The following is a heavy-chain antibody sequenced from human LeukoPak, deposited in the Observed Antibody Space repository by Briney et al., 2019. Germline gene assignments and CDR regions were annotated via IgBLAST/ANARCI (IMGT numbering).Heavy chain of an antibody. V-gene: IGHV3-53*01. CDR3: ARAPLLYFDWCYFDY. CDR1: GFTASSKY. D-gene: IGHD3-9*01. CDR2: IYSAGSK. J-gene: IGHJ4*02. Sequence: CGCLTLSCAASGFTASSKYMTWVRPPAARGVEGVSLIYSAGSKYYADSVKGRCTISRDNSKNTLYLQMNSLKVEDTAVYYYARAPLLYFDWCYFDYWGQGTLVTVSS.